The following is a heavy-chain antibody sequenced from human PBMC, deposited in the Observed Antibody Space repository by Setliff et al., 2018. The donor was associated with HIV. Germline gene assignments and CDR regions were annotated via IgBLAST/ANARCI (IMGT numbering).Heavy chain of an antibody. Sequence: ASVKVSCKAYEYKFNNYYYHWVRQAPGQGLEWMAIMNPSDGEANYAQKFQGRLTVNRDRSTTTVHMELSSLTSDGTAVYFCARIGWYDNYFDSWGQGSLVTVSS. CDR3: ARIGWYDNYFDS. CDR2: MNPSDGEA. V-gene: IGHV1-46*02. CDR1: EYKFNNYY. J-gene: IGHJ1*01. D-gene: IGHD3-3*01.